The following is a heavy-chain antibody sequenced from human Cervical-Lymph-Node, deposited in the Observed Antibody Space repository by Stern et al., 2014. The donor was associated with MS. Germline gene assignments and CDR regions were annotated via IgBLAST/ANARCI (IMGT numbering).Heavy chain of an antibody. CDR1: GYTFTVYY. CDR2: INPNSGGT. J-gene: IGHJ6*02. CDR3: ARDPDDGSLDV. Sequence: QMQLVQSGAEVKKPAASVKVSCKASGYTFTVYYIHWVRQAPGQRLEWLGRINPNSGGTNYAQKFQGRVTMARDTSISTAYMGLSRLRADDTAVYYCARDPDDGSLDVWGQGTTVTVSS. D-gene: IGHD3-10*01. V-gene: IGHV1-2*06.